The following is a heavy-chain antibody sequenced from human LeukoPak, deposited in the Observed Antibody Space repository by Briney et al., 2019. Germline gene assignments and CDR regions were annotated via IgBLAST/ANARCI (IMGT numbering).Heavy chain of an antibody. CDR1: GGSISSSNW. V-gene: IGHV4-4*02. CDR3: AREAVGATGAFDI. Sequence: SETLSLTCAVSGGSISSSNWWSWVRQPPGKGMEWVGEIYHSGSTNYNPSLKSRVTISVDKSKNQFSLKLSSVTAADTAVYYCAREAVGATGAFDIWGQGTMVTVSS. J-gene: IGHJ3*02. D-gene: IGHD1-26*01. CDR2: IYHSGST.